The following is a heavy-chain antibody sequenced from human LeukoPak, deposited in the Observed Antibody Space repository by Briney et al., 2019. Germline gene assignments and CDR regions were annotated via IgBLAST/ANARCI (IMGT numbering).Heavy chain of an antibody. CDR1: GFTFSSYW. D-gene: IGHD3-9*01. V-gene: IGHV3-7*01. J-gene: IGHJ6*03. Sequence: GRSLRLSCAASGFTFSSYWMSWVRQAPGKGLEWVANIKQDGSEKYYVDSVKGRFTISRDNAKNSLYLQMNSLRAEDTAVYYCARDYDILTEGDYYYYYYMDVWGKGTTVTDSS. CDR3: ARDYDILTEGDYYYYYYMDV. CDR2: IKQDGSEK.